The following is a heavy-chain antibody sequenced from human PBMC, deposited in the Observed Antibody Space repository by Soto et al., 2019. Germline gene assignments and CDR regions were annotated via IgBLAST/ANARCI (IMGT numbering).Heavy chain of an antibody. CDR2: INPNSGGT. CDR3: ARDTRPYGGYVIFDY. CDR1: GYTFTGYY. D-gene: IGHD5-12*01. Sequence: QVQLVQSGAEVKKPGASVKVSCKASGYTFTGYYVHWVRQAPGQGLEWMGWINPNSGGTNYAQKFQGWVTMTRDTSISTAYMELSRPRSDDTAVYYCARDTRPYGGYVIFDYWGQGTLVTVSS. V-gene: IGHV1-2*04. J-gene: IGHJ4*02.